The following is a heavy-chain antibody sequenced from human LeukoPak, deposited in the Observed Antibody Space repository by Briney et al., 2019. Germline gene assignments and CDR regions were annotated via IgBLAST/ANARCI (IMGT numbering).Heavy chain of an antibody. CDR2: IYHSGST. CDR1: GGSISSSNW. J-gene: IGHJ5*02. V-gene: IGHV4-4*02. D-gene: IGHD3-22*01. Sequence: SETLSLTCAVSGGSISSSNWWSWVRQPPGKGLEWIGEIYHSGSTNYNPSLKSRVTISVDKSKNQFSLKLSSVTAADTAVYYCASDSSGYRNWFDPWGQGTLVTVSS. CDR3: ASDSSGYRNWFDP.